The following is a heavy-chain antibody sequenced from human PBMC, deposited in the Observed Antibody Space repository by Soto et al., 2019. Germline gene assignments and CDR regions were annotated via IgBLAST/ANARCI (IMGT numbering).Heavy chain of an antibody. J-gene: IGHJ4*02. CDR1: GYTFTSYG. CDR2: ISAYNGNT. Sequence: ASVKVSCKASGYTFTSYGISWVRQAPGQGLEWMGWISAYNGNTNYAQKLQGRVTMTTNTSTSTAYMKLRSLRSDHTAVYYCARDSSARTMIVVRIGYFDYWGQGTLVTVSS. CDR3: ARDSSARTMIVVRIGYFDY. D-gene: IGHD3-22*01. V-gene: IGHV1-18*04.